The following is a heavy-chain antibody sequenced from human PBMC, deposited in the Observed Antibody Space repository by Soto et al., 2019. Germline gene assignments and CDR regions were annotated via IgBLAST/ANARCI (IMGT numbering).Heavy chain of an antibody. CDR3: AKGRSVAGPFDV. CDR1: GFAFSSRG. D-gene: IGHD6-19*01. Sequence: EVRLLESGGGLVQPGGSLRLSCAASGFAFSSRGMNWVRQAPGKGLEWVAAIGGGGLNTYYADSVKGRFTIARDNSRNTLYLQMKSLSGEDAAISYCAKGRSVAGPFDVWGQGSLVAVSS. V-gene: IGHV3-23*01. J-gene: IGHJ4*02. CDR2: IGGGGLNT.